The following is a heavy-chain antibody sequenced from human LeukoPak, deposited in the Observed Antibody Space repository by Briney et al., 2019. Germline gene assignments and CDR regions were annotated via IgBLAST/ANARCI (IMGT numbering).Heavy chain of an antibody. CDR3: ARWGRDYGDY. J-gene: IGHJ4*02. D-gene: IGHD3-10*01. Sequence: PSETLSLTCAVYGGSFSGYYWSWIRQPPGKGLEWIGEINHSGSTNYNPSLKSRVTISVDTSKNQFSLKLSSVTAADTAVYYCARWGRDYGDYWGQGTLVTVSS. CDR2: INHSGST. V-gene: IGHV4-34*01. CDR1: GGSFSGYY.